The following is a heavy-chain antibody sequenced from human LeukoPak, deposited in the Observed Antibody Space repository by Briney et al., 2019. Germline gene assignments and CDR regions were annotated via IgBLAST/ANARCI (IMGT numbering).Heavy chain of an antibody. CDR2: ISTGGSII. CDR3: ARERYSGYYFDC. D-gene: IGHD5-18*01. Sequence: GGSLRLSCAASGFTFSNFEMNWVRQAPGKGLEWVSYISTGGSIIHYADSVKGRFTISRDNAKNSLYLEMNSLRAEDTAIYYCARERYSGYYFDCWGQGTLVTVS. V-gene: IGHV3-48*03. CDR1: GFTFSNFE. J-gene: IGHJ4*02.